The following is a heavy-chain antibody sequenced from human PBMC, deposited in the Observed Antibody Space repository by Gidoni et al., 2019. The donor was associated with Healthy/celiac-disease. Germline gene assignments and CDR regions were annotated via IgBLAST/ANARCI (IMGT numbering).Heavy chain of an antibody. CDR3: ARGRLVVGTDSSRGVERVAEYFRH. V-gene: IGHV4-34*01. D-gene: IGHD3-10*01. Sequence: QVQLQQLGAGLLKPYETLSLTCAAYGGSFTGSYWSWILQPPGKGLLWIGAINHSGSTTYTPSIKSRVTISIDKSKTQFALKLTSVTAADTAVYYCARGRLVVGTDSSRGVERVAEYFRHWGQGTLVTVSS. CDR1: GGSFTGSY. J-gene: IGHJ1*01. CDR2: INHSGST.